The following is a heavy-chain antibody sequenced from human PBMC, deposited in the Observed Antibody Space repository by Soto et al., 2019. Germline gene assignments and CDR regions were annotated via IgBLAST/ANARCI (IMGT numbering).Heavy chain of an antibody. J-gene: IGHJ4*02. Sequence: SETLSLTCTVSGGSISSNSYYWGWIRQPPGKGLEWIGSFFYSGSTYYSPSLKSRVTMSVDTSKNQFSLKLSSVTAADTAVYYCARHGSYNSGWYYHFGYWGQGALVTVSS. CDR1: GGSISSNSYY. D-gene: IGHD6-19*01. CDR2: FFYSGST. V-gene: IGHV4-39*01. CDR3: ARHGSYNSGWYYHFGY.